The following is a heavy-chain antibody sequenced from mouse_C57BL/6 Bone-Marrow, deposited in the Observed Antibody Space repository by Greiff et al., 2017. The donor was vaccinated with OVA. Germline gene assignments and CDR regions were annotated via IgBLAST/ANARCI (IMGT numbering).Heavy chain of an antibody. CDR3: ARDGDSYGSSYFDY. Sequence: EVLLQQSGPGLVKPSQTVFLTCTVTGISITTGNYRWSWIRPFPGNKLEWIGYIYYSGTISYNPFLTRLTTITRDTPKNQFFLEMKSLTAEDTATDYCARDGDSYGSSYFDYWGQGTTLTVSS. CDR1: GISITTGNYR. D-gene: IGHD1-1*01. CDR2: IYYSGTI. V-gene: IGHV3-5*01. J-gene: IGHJ2*01.